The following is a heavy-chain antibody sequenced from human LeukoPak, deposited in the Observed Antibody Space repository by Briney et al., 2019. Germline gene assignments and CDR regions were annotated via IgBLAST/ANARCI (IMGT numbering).Heavy chain of an antibody. CDR1: GGSISSYY. J-gene: IGHJ4*02. V-gene: IGHV4-4*07. D-gene: IGHD5-18*01. CDR2: NYTSGST. CDR3: AREADTAMVDY. Sequence: SETLSLTCTVSGGSISSYYWSWVRQPAGKGLEWIGRNYTSGSTHYNPSLKSRVTISVDKSKNQFSLKLSSVTAADAAVYYCAREADTAMVDYWGQGTLVTVSS.